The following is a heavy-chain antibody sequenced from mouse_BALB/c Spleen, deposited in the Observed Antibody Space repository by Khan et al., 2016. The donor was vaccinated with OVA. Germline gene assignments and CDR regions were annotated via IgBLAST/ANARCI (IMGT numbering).Heavy chain of an antibody. V-gene: IGHV4-1*02. CDR1: GFDFRRYW. Sequence: EVKLLESGGGLVQPGGSLKLSCAASGFDFRRYWMTWVRQAPGKGLEWIGEINPASSTINYTPSLKNTFIISRANAKNTLFLQLSKVRSEDTALYYCARPTKDDYFYYWGQGITLTVSS. CDR2: INPASSTI. CDR3: ARPTKDDYFYY. J-gene: IGHJ2*01.